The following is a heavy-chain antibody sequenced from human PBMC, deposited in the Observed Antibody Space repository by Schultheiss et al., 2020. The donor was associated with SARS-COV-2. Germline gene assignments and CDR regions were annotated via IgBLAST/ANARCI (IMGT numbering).Heavy chain of an antibody. J-gene: IGHJ4*02. D-gene: IGHD4-17*01. CDR3: ARSGDGDYGDY. Sequence: SETLSLTCAVNGGSFSGYYWSWIRQPPGKGLEWIGEINHSGSTNYIPSLKSRVTISVDTSKNQFSLKLSSVTAADTAVYYCARSGDGDYGDYWGQGTLVTVSS. CDR1: GGSFSGYY. CDR2: INHSGST. V-gene: IGHV4-34*01.